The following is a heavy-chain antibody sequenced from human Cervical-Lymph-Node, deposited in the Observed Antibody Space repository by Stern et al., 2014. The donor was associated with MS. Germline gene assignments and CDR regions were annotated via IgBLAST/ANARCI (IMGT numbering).Heavy chain of an antibody. CDR3: ARDGSISFDY. D-gene: IGHD1-26*01. Sequence: QVQLVESGAEVKKPGSSVKVSCKASGYTFNGYYMHWVRQAPGQGLEWMGRINPNLGATKSAQKFQGRVTMNRDNSTSTDHKETSRLRADDTVVYYGARDGSISFDYWGQGTLVTVSS. CDR2: INPNLGAT. V-gene: IGHV1-2*05. J-gene: IGHJ4*02. CDR1: GYTFNGYY.